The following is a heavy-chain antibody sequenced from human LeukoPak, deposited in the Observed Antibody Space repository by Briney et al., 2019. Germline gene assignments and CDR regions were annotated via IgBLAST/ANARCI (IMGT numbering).Heavy chain of an antibody. J-gene: IGHJ4*02. Sequence: GGSLRLSCAASESTFSSFAMSWVRQAPGKGLEWASHISGSGGSTFYADSVKGRFTISRDNSKNTLYLQMDSLRAEDTAIYYCAKVITMTAGDYWGQGTLVTVSS. D-gene: IGHD3-22*01. V-gene: IGHV3-23*01. CDR2: ISGSGGST. CDR1: ESTFSSFA. CDR3: AKVITMTAGDY.